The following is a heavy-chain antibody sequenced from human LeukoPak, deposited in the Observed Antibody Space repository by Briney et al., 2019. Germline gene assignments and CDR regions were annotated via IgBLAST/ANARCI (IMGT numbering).Heavy chain of an antibody. CDR1: GFTFSNHG. V-gene: IGHV3-33*06. D-gene: IGHD3-16*01. Sequence: TGGSLRLSCAASGFTFSNHGMHWVRQAPGKGLEWVAVIWYDGSNKYYADSVKGRFTIPRDNSKNTLYLQMNSLRAEDTAIYYCAKDTRSRYLQDWGQGTLVSASS. CDR2: IWYDGSNK. CDR3: AKDTRSRYLQD. J-gene: IGHJ1*01.